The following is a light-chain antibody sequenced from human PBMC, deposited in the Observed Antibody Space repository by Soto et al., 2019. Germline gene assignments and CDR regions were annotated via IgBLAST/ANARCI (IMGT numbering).Light chain of an antibody. CDR2: TSS. V-gene: IGKV1-39*01. J-gene: IGKJ1*01. CDR1: QSINSY. Sequence: DIQMTQSPSSMSASVGDRVTITCRASQSINSYLNWYQQKPGKAPKLLIYTSSSLQSGVPSRFSGSGSGTDFTLTISSLQPEDFATYYCQQSHRAPWTFGQGTTVEIK. CDR3: QQSHRAPWT.